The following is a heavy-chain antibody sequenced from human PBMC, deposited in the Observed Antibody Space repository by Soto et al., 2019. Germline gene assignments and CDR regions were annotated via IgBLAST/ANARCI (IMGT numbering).Heavy chain of an antibody. D-gene: IGHD6-19*01. CDR1: GFTFDDYA. Sequence: GGSLRLSCAASGFTFDDYAMHWVRQAPGKGLEWVSGISWNSGSIGYADSVKGRFTISRDNAKNSLYLQMNSLRAEDTALYYCAKGIFKASSGWYYTFDYWGQGTLVTVSS. J-gene: IGHJ4*02. CDR3: AKGIFKASSGWYYTFDY. V-gene: IGHV3-9*01. CDR2: ISWNSGSI.